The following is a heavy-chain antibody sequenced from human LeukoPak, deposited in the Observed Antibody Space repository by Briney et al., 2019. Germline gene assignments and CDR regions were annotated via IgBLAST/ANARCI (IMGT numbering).Heavy chain of an antibody. J-gene: IGHJ4*02. CDR2: TRNKANSYTT. CDR1: GFTFSSYA. CDR3: ARSHTVGAKYFDY. V-gene: IGHV3-72*01. D-gene: IGHD1-26*01. Sequence: GGSLRLSCAASGFTFSSYAMHWVRQAPGKGLEWVGRTRNKANSYTTEYAASVKGRFTISRDDSKNSLYLQMNSLKTEDTAVYYCARSHTVGAKYFDYWGQGTLVTVSS.